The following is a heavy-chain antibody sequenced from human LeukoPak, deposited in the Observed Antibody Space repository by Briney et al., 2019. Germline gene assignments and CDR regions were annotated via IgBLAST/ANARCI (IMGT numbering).Heavy chain of an antibody. CDR2: IYSGGST. J-gene: IGHJ6*03. V-gene: IGHV3-66*01. Sequence: GGSLRLSCAASEFSVGSNYMTWVRQAPGKGLEWVSLIYSGGSTYYADSVKGRFTISRDNSKNTLYLQMNSLRAEDTAVYYCAKDLRGIVVVVGAMDVWGKGTTVTISS. CDR3: AKDLRGIVVVVGAMDV. D-gene: IGHD2-15*01. CDR1: EFSVGSNY.